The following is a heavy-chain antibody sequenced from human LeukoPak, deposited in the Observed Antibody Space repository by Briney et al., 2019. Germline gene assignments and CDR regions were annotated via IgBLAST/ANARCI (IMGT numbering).Heavy chain of an antibody. CDR2: INAGNGNT. D-gene: IGHD3-10*01. CDR3: AKRGLLWFDFDAFDI. J-gene: IGHJ3*02. CDR1: GYTFTSYA. V-gene: IGHV1-3*01. Sequence: ASVKVSCKASGYTFTSYAMHWVRQAPGQGLEGMGWINAGNGNTKYSQKFQGRVTITRDTSASTAYMELSSLRSEDTAVYYCAKRGLLWFDFDAFDIWGQGTMVTVSS.